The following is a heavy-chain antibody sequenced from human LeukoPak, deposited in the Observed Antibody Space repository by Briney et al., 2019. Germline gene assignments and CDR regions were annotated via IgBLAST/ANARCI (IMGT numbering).Heavy chain of an antibody. CDR1: GFTFSSYD. CDR3: ARDQGQGAFDI. Sequence: GGSLRLSCAASGFTFSSYDMHWVRQATGKGLEWVSAIGTAGDTYYPGSVKGRFTISRENDKNSLYLQMNGLRAGDTAVYYCARDQGQGAFDIWGQGTMVTVSS. J-gene: IGHJ3*02. CDR2: IGTAGDT. V-gene: IGHV3-13*01.